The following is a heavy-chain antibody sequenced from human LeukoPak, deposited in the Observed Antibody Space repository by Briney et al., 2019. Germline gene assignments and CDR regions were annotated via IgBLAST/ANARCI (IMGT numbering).Heavy chain of an antibody. Sequence: ASVKVSCKASGYTFTSYYMHWVRQAPGQGLEWMGIINPSGGSISYAQKFQGRVTMTRDMSTNTVYMELNSLRSEDTAVYYCARETYYYSHLYYCDYFMDVWGKGTTVTVSS. D-gene: IGHD3-10*01. J-gene: IGHJ6*03. CDR1: GYTFTSYY. V-gene: IGHV1-46*01. CDR2: INPSGGSI. CDR3: ARETYYYSHLYYCDYFMDV.